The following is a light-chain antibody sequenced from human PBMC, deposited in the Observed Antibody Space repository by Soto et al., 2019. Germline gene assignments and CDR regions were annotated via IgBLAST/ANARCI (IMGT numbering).Light chain of an antibody. V-gene: IGLV2-14*02. CDR3: CSYTGTTAIDRV. CDR1: SGDIGSHNL. Sequence: QSVLTQPASVSGSPGQSITISCTGGSGDIGSHNLVSWYQQYLGKAPKVIIYATTKRPSGVSDRFSGSKSGSVASLTISGLQADDEANYYCCSYTGTTAIDRVFGTGTKLTVL. CDR2: ATT. J-gene: IGLJ1*01.